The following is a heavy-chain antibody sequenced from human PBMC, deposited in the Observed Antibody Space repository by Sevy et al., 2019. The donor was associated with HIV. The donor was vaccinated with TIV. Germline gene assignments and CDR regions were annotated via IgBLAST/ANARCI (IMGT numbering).Heavy chain of an antibody. D-gene: IGHD6-6*01. J-gene: IGHJ4*02. Sequence: GSLRLSCAASGFSLSNYAMSWVRQAPGKGLEWISTKTVSAGVTYYADSVKGRFTTSRDNSKNTLFLQMNSLRAEDTALYYCAKGRIPSIGTLGPFDSWGQGTLVTVSS. V-gene: IGHV3-23*01. CDR3: AKGRIPSIGTLGPFDS. CDR1: GFSLSNYA. CDR2: KTVSAGVT.